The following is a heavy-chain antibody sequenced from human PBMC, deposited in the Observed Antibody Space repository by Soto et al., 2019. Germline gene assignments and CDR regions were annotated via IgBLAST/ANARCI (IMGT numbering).Heavy chain of an antibody. CDR2: IYYSGST. CDR3: ARRQLTFYYYYYGMDV. V-gene: IGHV4-39*01. D-gene: IGHD6-13*01. J-gene: IGHJ6*02. Sequence: PSETLSLTCTVSGGSISSSSYYWGWIRQPPGKGLEWIGSIYYSGSTYYNPSLKSRVTTSVDTSKNQFSLKLSSVTAADTAVYYCARRQLTFYYYYYGMDVWGQGTTVTVSS. CDR1: GGSISSSSYY.